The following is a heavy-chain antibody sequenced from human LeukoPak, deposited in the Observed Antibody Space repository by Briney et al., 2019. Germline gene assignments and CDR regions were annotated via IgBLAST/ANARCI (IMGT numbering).Heavy chain of an antibody. J-gene: IGHJ4*02. CDR1: GGSISSTHYY. CDR3: ARDVVGAAGPFNY. CDR2: IYYTGTT. D-gene: IGHD6-13*01. Sequence: PSETLSLTCTVSGGSISSTHYYWGWLRQPPGKGLEWIGTIYYTGTTYYNPSLKRRVTISVDTSKNQFSLKLNSVTAADTAVYYCARDVVGAAGPFNYWGQGSLVTVSS. V-gene: IGHV4-39*07.